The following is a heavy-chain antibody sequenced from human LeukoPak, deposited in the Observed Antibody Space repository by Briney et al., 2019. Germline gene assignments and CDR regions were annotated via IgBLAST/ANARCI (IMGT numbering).Heavy chain of an antibody. J-gene: IGHJ6*02. D-gene: IGHD2-15*01. CDR2: MNPNSGNT. CDR1: GYTFTSYD. V-gene: IGHV1-8*01. Sequence: GASVKVSCKASGYTFTSYDINWVRQATGQGLEWMGWMNPNSGNTGYAQKFQGRVTMTRNTSISTAYMELSSLRSEDTAVYYCARRGYCSGGSCYHYYGMDVWGQGTTVTVSS. CDR3: ARRGYCSGGSCYHYYGMDV.